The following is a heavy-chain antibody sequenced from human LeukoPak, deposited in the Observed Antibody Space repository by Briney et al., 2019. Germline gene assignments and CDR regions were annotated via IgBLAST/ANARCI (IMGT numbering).Heavy chain of an antibody. CDR2: IKQDGSEK. V-gene: IGHV3-7*01. Sequence: PGGSLRLSCAASGFTFRSYWMSWVRQAPGKGLEWVANIKQDGSEKYYVDSVKGRFTISRDNAENSLYMQMNSLRAEDTGVYYCVRDFLGESGAGGYWGQGTLVTVSS. CDR3: VRDFLGESGAGGY. CDR1: GFTFRSYW. J-gene: IGHJ4*02. D-gene: IGHD3-10*01.